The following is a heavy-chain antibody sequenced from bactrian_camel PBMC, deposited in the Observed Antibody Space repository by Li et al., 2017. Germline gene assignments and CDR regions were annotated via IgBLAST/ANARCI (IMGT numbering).Heavy chain of an antibody. D-gene: IGHD3*01. V-gene: IGHV3S6*01. CDR1: GFPFSTYS. Sequence: HVQLVESGGGLVQPGGSLRLSCAASGFPFSTYSLTWVRQAAGKGLEWVSSVVSDGSDTYYTDSVKGRFTISRDNAKNTVYLQMNSLKSEDTAMYFCAARGLGADCSGPRRSSAEYVYWGQGTQVTVS. CDR2: VVSDGSDT. CDR3: AARGLGADCSGPRRSSAEYVY. J-gene: IGHJ4*01.